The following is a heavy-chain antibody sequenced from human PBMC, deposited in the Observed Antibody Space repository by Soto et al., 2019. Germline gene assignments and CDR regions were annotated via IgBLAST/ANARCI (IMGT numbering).Heavy chain of an antibody. CDR3: AAGVTCGGDCYPIDAFDI. CDR1: GGTFSSYA. V-gene: IGHV1-69*13. J-gene: IGHJ3*02. Sequence: ASVKVSCKASGGTFSSYAISWVRQAPGQGLEWMGGIIPIFGTANYAQKFQGRVTITADESTSTSYMELSSLRSEDTAVYYCAAGVTCGGDCYPIDAFDIWGQGTMVTVSS. CDR2: IIPIFGTA. D-gene: IGHD2-21*02.